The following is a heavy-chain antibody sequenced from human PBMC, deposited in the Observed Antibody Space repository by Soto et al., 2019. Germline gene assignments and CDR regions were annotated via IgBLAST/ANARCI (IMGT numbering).Heavy chain of an antibody. V-gene: IGHV3-21*01. Sequence: PGGSLRLSCAASGFTFSSYSMNWVRQAPGKGLEWVSSISSSSSNIYYADSVKGRFTISRDNSKNTLYLQMNSLRAEDTAVYYCAKDVSCSGGSCYYYYYHGMDVWGQGTTVTVSS. CDR2: ISSSSSNI. J-gene: IGHJ6*02. CDR3: AKDVSCSGGSCYYYYYHGMDV. D-gene: IGHD2-15*01. CDR1: GFTFSSYS.